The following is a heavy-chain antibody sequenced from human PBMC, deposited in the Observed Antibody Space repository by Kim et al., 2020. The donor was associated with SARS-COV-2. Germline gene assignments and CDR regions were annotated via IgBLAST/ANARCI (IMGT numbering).Heavy chain of an antibody. Sequence: GGSLRLSCAASGFPVSNYYMRWVRQAPGKGLEWVSVIYSGGHTYYSDAVKGRCTIFRRDYTNTLFLLLISLRAADATAFYCSRVIAAAGTDYWCQRTRVT. CDR2: IYSGGHT. J-gene: IGHJ4*02. D-gene: IGHD6-13*01. CDR1: GFPVSNYY. CDR3: SRVIAAAGTDY. V-gene: IGHV3-53*04.